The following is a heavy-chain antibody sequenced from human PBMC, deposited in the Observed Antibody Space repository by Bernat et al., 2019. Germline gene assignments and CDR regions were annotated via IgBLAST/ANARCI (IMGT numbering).Heavy chain of an antibody. CDR2: IWYDGSNK. D-gene: IGHD6-19*01. Sequence: QVQLVESGGGVVQPGRSLRLSCAASGFTFSSYGMHWVRQAPGKGLDWVAVIWYDGSNKYYADSVKGRFTISRDNSKNTLYLQMNSLRAEDTAVYYCARGGGIGSGWYFDYWGQGTLVTVSS. CDR1: GFTFSSYG. CDR3: ARGGGIGSGWYFDY. V-gene: IGHV3-33*01. J-gene: IGHJ4*02.